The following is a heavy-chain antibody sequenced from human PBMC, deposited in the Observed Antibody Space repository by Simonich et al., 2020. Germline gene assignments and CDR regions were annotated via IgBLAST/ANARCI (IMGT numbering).Heavy chain of an antibody. CDR3: ARDLGSSYYFDY. V-gene: IGHV3-30*07. Sequence: GGGVVQPGRSLRLSCAASGFTFRRYAMHWVRQAPGKGLEWVAVISYDGSNKYYADSVKGRFTISRDNSKNTLYLQMNSLRAEDTAVYYCARDLGSSYYFDYWGQGTLVTVSS. J-gene: IGHJ4*02. CDR1: GFTFRRYA. CDR2: ISYDGSNK. D-gene: IGHD6-6*01.